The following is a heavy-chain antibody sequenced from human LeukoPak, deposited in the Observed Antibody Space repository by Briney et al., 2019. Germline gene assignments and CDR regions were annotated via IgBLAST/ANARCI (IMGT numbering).Heavy chain of an antibody. V-gene: IGHV1-2*02. CDR2: INPNSGGT. Sequence: ASVKFSCKASGYPFTGYYMHWVRQAPGQGLEGMGWINPNSGGTNYAQKFQGRVTMTRDTSISTAYMELSRLRSDDTAVYYCARGPLRVATITLYFDYWGQGTLVTVSS. J-gene: IGHJ4*02. D-gene: IGHD5-12*01. CDR1: GYPFTGYY. CDR3: ARGPLRVATITLYFDY.